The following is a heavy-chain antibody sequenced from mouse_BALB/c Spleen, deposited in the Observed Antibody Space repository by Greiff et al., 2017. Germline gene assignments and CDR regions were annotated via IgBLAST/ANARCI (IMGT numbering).Heavy chain of an antibody. CDR1: GFSFTCYG. D-gene: IGHD1-1*01. CDR2: IWSGGST. CDR3: ARNYNGSSYWFAN. J-gene: IGHJ3*01. Sequence: QVQLKESGPGLVQPSQSLSISCTVSGFSFTCYGVPWVRQSPGKGLEWLGVIWSGGSTDYNAAFISRLSISKDNSKSQVFFKMNSLQANDTAIYYCARNYNGSSYWFANWGQGTLVTVSA. V-gene: IGHV2-2*02.